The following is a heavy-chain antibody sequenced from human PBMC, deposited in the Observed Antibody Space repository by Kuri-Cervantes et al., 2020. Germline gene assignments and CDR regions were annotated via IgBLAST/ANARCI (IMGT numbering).Heavy chain of an antibody. CDR2: IYYSGST. Sequence: SETLSLTCTVSGGSISSYYWSWIRQPPGKGLEWIGYIYYSGSTNYNPSLKSRVTISVDTSKNQFSLKLGSVTAADTAVYYCARRGDYCSSTSCPPDYWGQGTLVTVSS. CDR1: GGSISSYY. J-gene: IGHJ4*02. D-gene: IGHD2-2*01. CDR3: ARRGDYCSSTSCPPDY. V-gene: IGHV4-59*08.